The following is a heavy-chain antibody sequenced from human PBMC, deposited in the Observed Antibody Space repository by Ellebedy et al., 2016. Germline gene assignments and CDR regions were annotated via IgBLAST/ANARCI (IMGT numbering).Heavy chain of an antibody. CDR1: GGSISYYY. V-gene: IGHV4-59*08. CDR2: ISYSGST. J-gene: IGHJ4*02. CDR3: ARRRDGYNDY. Sequence: SETLSLXCTVSGGSISYYYWNWIRQPPGKGLEWIGYISYSGSTKYNPSLKSRVTISVDRSKNQFSLKLSSVTAADTAVYYCARRRDGYNDYWGQGTLVTVSS. D-gene: IGHD5-24*01.